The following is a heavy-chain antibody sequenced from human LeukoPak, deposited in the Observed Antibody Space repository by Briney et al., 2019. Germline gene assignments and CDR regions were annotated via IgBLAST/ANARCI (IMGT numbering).Heavy chain of an antibody. CDR3: AKGSYYDSSGYPLYVDY. V-gene: IGHV3-53*01. CDR2: IYSGGST. CDR1: GFTVSSNY. J-gene: IGHJ4*02. D-gene: IGHD3-22*01. Sequence: GGSLRLSCAASGFTVSSNYMSWVRQAPGKGLEWVSVIYSGGSTYYADSVKGRFTISRDNSKNTLYLQMNSLRAEDTAVYYCAKGSYYDSSGYPLYVDYWGQGTLVTVSS.